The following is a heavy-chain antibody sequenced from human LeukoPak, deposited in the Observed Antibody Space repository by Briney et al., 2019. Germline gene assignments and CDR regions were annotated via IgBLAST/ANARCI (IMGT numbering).Heavy chain of an antibody. CDR1: GGTFSSYA. V-gene: IGHV1-69*05. D-gene: IGHD1-26*01. CDR2: IIPIFGTA. CDR3: ARTKEPLAEYFQH. J-gene: IGHJ1*01. Sequence: SVKVSCKASGGTFSSYAISWVRQAPGQGLEWMGRIIPIFGTANYAQKFQGRVTITTDESTSKAYMEPSSLRSEDTAVYYCARTKEPLAEYFQHWGQGTLVTVSS.